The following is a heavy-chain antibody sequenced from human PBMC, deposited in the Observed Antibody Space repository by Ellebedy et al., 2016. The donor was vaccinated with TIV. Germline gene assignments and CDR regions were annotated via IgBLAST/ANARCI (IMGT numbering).Heavy chain of an antibody. CDR1: GFTFSSYS. V-gene: IGHV3-21*01. CDR2: ISSSSSYI. CDR3: AREGGYSGYENFDY. D-gene: IGHD5-12*01. J-gene: IGHJ4*02. Sequence: GESLKISCAASGFTFSSYSMNWVRQAPGKGLEWVSSISSSSSYIYYADSVKGRFTISRDNAKNSLYLQLNSLRAEDTPVYYCAREGGYSGYENFDYWGQGTLVTVSS.